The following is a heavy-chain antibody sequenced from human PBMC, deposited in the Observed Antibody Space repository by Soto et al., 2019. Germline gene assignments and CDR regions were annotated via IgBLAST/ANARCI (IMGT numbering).Heavy chain of an antibody. Sequence: QVQLVQSGAEVKKPGASVKVSCKASGYTFTSYGLSWVRQAPGQGLEWMGWISAYNRNTNYAQKLQGRVTMTTDTPKSNGYMELRSLRSDDHAVDYCARVIAAAADFDHWGQGTLVTVSP. V-gene: IGHV1-18*01. CDR1: GYTFTSYG. D-gene: IGHD6-13*01. J-gene: IGHJ4*02. CDR2: ISAYNRNT. CDR3: ARVIAAAADFDH.